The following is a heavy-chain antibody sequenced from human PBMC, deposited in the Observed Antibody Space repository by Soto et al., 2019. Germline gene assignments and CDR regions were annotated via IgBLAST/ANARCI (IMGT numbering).Heavy chain of an antibody. J-gene: IGHJ4*02. CDR3: TRAPRTYYYDSSGYYYADY. CDR2: IRSKAYGGTT. Sequence: PGGSLRLSCTASGFTFGDYAMSWVRQAPGKGLEWVGFIRSKAYGGTTEYAASVKGRFTISRDDSKSIAYLQMNSLKTEDTAVYYCTRAPRTYYYDSSGYYYADYWGQGTLVTVSS. V-gene: IGHV3-49*04. D-gene: IGHD3-22*01. CDR1: GFTFGDYA.